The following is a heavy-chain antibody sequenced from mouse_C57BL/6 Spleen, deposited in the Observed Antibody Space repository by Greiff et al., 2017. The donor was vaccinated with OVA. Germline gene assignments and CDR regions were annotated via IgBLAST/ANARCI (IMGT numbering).Heavy chain of an antibody. V-gene: IGHV1-7*01. CDR3: AAYYSNLYYFDY. CDR2: INPSSGYT. D-gene: IGHD2-10*01. J-gene: IGHJ2*01. Sequence: QVQLKESGAELAKPGASVKLSCKASGYTFTSYWIHWVKQRPGQGLEWIGYINPSSGYTKYNQKFKDKATLTADKSSSTAYMQLSSLTYEDSAVYYCAAYYSNLYYFDYWGQGTTLTVSS. CDR1: GYTFTSYW.